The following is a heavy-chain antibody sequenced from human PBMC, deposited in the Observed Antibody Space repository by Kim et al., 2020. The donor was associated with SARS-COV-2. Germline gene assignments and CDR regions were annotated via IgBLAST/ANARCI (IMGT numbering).Heavy chain of an antibody. D-gene: IGHD5-18*01. V-gene: IGHV4-4*02. CDR3: ATIPELMVTGYYYGMDV. Sequence: SETLSLTCAVSGGSISSSNWWSWVRQPPGKGLEWIGEIYHSGSTNYNPSLKSRVTISVDKSKNQFSLKLSSVTAADTAVYYCATIPELMVTGYYYGMDVWGQGTTVTVSS. J-gene: IGHJ6*02. CDR1: GGSISSSNW. CDR2: IYHSGST.